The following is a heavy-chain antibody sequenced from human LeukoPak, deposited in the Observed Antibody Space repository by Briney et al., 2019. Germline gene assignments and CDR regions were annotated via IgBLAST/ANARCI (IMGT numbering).Heavy chain of an antibody. J-gene: IGHJ4*02. CDR1: GFTFSSYS. Sequence: GGSLRLSCGASGFTFSSYSMHWVRQAPGKGLEWVAVISYDGKETYYADSVKGRFTISRDQSKNTHYLQMNRVRTEDTAVYFCARDPSRLAEAGYLDHWGQGTLDTVSS. V-gene: IGHV3-30*04. D-gene: IGHD6-19*01. CDR2: ISYDGKET. CDR3: ARDPSRLAEAGYLDH.